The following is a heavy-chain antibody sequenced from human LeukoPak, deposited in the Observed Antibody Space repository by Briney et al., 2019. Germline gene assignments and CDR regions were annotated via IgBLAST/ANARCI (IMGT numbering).Heavy chain of an antibody. Sequence: SETLSLTCTVSGGSISSSSYYWGWIRQPPGQGLEWIGSIYYSGSTYYNPSLKSRVTISVDTSKNQFSPKLSSVTAADTAVYYCARQVVLAATRDAFDIWGQGTMVTVSS. D-gene: IGHD2-15*01. V-gene: IGHV4-39*07. CDR3: ARQVVLAATRDAFDI. CDR1: GGSISSSSYY. CDR2: IYYSGST. J-gene: IGHJ3*02.